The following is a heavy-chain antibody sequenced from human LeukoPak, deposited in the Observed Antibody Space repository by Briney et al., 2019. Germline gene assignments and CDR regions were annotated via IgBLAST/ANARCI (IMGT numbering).Heavy chain of an antibody. Sequence: SETLSLTCTVSGGSISSYYWSWIRQPPGKGLEWIGYIYYSGSTNYNPSLKGRVTISVDTSKNQLSLRLSSVSAADTALYFCARDDRIVKGFDYWGQGTLVTVSS. J-gene: IGHJ4*02. D-gene: IGHD2-15*01. V-gene: IGHV4-59*12. CDR3: ARDDRIVKGFDY. CDR2: IYYSGST. CDR1: GGSISSYY.